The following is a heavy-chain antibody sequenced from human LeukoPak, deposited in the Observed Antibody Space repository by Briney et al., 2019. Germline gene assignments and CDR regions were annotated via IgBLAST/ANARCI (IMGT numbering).Heavy chain of an antibody. D-gene: IGHD5/OR15-5a*01. CDR1: GYTFIGYY. Sequence: ASVKVSCKASGYTFIGYYLHWVRQATGQGLEWMGWIHPTSGGTNYAKKFQDRVTMTRDTSINTAYMELSRLRSDDTAVYHCARLVGLSTTASYWGQGTLVIVSS. V-gene: IGHV1-2*02. CDR3: ARLVGLSTTASY. J-gene: IGHJ4*02. CDR2: IHPTSGGT.